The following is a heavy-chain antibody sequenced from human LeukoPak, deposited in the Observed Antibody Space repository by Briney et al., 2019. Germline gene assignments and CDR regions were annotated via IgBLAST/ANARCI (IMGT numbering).Heavy chain of an antibody. J-gene: IGHJ4*02. Sequence: PSETLSLTCTVSGYPISSGYFWGWIRQPPGKGLEFIASIFHSGYTYYDPSLKSRVTISVDTSKNQFSLRLSSVTAADTAVYYCARMAGRFDYWGQGTLVTVSS. D-gene: IGHD6-19*01. CDR2: IFHSGYT. CDR1: GYPISSGYF. V-gene: IGHV4-38-2*02. CDR3: ARMAGRFDY.